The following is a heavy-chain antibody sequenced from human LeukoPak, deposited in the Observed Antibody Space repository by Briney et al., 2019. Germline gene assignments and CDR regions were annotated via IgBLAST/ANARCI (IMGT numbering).Heavy chain of an antibody. D-gene: IGHD5-24*01. Sequence: SETLSLTCTVSGGSISSYYWSWIRQPPGKGQEWIGYIYYSGSTNYNPSLKSRVTISVDTSKNQFSLKLSSVTAADTAVYYCARASVEMATITYYFDYWGQGTLVTVSS. CDR2: IYYSGST. CDR1: GGSISSYY. V-gene: IGHV4-59*01. CDR3: ARASVEMATITYYFDY. J-gene: IGHJ4*02.